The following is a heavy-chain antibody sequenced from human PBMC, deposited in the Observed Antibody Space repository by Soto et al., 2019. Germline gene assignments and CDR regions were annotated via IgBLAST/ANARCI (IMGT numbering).Heavy chain of an antibody. Sequence: PGGSLRLSCAASGFTFSTYAMTWVRQAPGKGLEWVSAISPSNGNTYYADSVKGRFTISRDNSKNTLSLQMNSLRAEDTAVYYCAKLLTPAIPAARVMDVWGQVTTVTFSS. V-gene: IGHV3-23*01. D-gene: IGHD2-2*01. J-gene: IGHJ6*02. CDR1: GFTFSTYA. CDR3: AKLLTPAIPAARVMDV. CDR2: ISPSNGNT.